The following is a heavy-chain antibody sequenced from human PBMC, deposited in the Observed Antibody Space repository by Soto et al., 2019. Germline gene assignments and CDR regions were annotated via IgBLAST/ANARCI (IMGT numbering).Heavy chain of an antibody. CDR1: GGSISSYY. D-gene: IGHD3-3*01. CDR2: IYYSGST. J-gene: IGHJ4*02. Sequence: SETLSLTCTVSGGSISSYYWSWIRQPPGKGLEWIGYIYYSGSTNYNPSLKSRVTISVDTSKNQFSLKLGSVTAADTAVYYCARQTPTTIFGVVISGYFDYWGQGTLVTVSS. CDR3: ARQTPTTIFGVVISGYFDY. V-gene: IGHV4-59*08.